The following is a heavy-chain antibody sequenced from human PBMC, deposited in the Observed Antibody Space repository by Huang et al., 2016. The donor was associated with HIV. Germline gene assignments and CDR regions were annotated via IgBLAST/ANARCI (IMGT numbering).Heavy chain of an antibody. CDR3: AREKAADSAWYGVYYFDY. D-gene: IGHD6-19*01. CDR1: GVSFSGYY. V-gene: IGHV4-34*01. Sequence: QVQLRQWGAGLVKPSETLSLTCAVYGVSFSGYYWTWIRKSPGKGLEWIGEINHIGKTNYQPSLKSRVTISKDTAKNQFSLQVTSVSAADTGVYFCAREKAADSAWYGVYYFDYWGEGALVTVTS. CDR2: INHIGKT. J-gene: IGHJ4*02.